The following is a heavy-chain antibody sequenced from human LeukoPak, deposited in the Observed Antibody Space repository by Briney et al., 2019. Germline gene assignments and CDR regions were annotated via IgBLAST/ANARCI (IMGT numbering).Heavy chain of an antibody. V-gene: IGHV3-23*01. CDR3: AKELRITMIVVVITYPAFDI. Sequence: GGSLRLSCAASGFTFSSYAMSWVRQAPGKGLEWVSAISGSGGSTYKADSATGRFTISRDNSKNTLYLQMNSLRAEDTAVYYCAKELRITMIVVVITYPAFDIWGQGTMVTVSS. CDR2: ISGSGGST. CDR1: GFTFSSYA. D-gene: IGHD3-22*01. J-gene: IGHJ3*02.